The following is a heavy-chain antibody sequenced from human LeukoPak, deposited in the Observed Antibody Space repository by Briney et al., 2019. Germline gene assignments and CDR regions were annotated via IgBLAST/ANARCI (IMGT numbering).Heavy chain of an antibody. V-gene: IGHV3-23*01. D-gene: IGHD2-8*01. CDR2: ISGSGGST. CDR1: GFTFSSYA. Sequence: TGGSLRLSCAASGFTFSSYAMSWVRQAPGKGLEWVSAISGSGGSTYYADSVKGRFTISRDNSKNTLYLQMNSLRAEDTAVYYCAKDRLLYCAHGVCYSDLFDYWGQGTLVTVSS. CDR3: AKDRLLYCAHGVCYSDLFDY. J-gene: IGHJ4*02.